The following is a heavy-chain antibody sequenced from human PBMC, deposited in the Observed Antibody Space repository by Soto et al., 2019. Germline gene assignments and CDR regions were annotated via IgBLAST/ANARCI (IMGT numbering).Heavy chain of an antibody. Sequence: NPSETLSLTCTVSGGSVSSGSYYWSWIRQPPGKGLEWIGYIYYSGSTNYNPSLKSRVTISVDTSKNQFSLKLSSVTAADTAVYYWARGVVVPAATAERNWFDPWGQGXLVTVYS. D-gene: IGHD2-2*01. CDR3: ARGVVVPAATAERNWFDP. CDR2: IYYSGST. V-gene: IGHV4-61*01. CDR1: GGSVSSGSYY. J-gene: IGHJ5*02.